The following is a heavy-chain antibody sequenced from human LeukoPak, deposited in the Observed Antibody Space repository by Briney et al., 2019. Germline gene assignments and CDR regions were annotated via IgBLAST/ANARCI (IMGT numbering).Heavy chain of an antibody. CDR2: ISSTSSTI. Sequence: SGGSLRLSCAASGFAFNSYALSWVRQAPGKGLEWVSYISSTSSTIYYADSVKGRFTISRDNAKNSLYLQMNSLRDEDTAVYYCAIAAPYYDDSSGYSAFDSWGQGTMVTVSA. CDR3: AIAAPYYDDSSGYSAFDS. V-gene: IGHV3-48*02. D-gene: IGHD3-22*01. J-gene: IGHJ3*02. CDR1: GFAFNSYA.